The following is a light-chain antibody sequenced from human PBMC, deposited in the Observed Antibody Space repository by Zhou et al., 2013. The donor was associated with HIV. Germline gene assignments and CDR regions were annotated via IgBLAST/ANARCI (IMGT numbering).Light chain of an antibody. Sequence: EIVLTQSPVTLSLSPGERATLSCRASQGVTSSYLAWYQQKPGQAPRLLIYGASKRATGIPGRFSGSGSGTEFTLTISSLQSEDFAVYYCQQYNNWPLTFGGGTKVEI. CDR2: GAS. V-gene: IGKV3-15*01. J-gene: IGKJ4*01. CDR1: QGVTSSY. CDR3: QQYNNWPLT.